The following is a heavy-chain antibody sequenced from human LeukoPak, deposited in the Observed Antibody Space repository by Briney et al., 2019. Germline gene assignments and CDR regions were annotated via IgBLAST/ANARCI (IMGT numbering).Heavy chain of an antibody. CDR2: INPNSGGT. V-gene: IGHV1-2*02. J-gene: IGHJ6*02. D-gene: IGHD3-10*01. CDR1: GYTFTGYY. CDR3: ARDPTLLWFGELLSYYYYYGMDV. Sequence: GASVKVSCKASGYTFTGYYMHWVRQAPGQGLEWMGWINPNSGGTNYARKFQGRVTMTRDTSISTAYMELSRPRSDDTAVYYCARDPTLLWFGELLSYYYYYGMDVWGQGTTVTVSS.